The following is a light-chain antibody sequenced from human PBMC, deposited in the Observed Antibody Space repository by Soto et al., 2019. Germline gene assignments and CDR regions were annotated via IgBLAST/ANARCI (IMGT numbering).Light chain of an antibody. CDR3: CSYAGSSYVV. V-gene: IGLV2-23*02. CDR2: EVT. J-gene: IGLJ2*01. CDR1: SSDVGSYNL. Sequence: QSALTQPASVSGSPGQSITISCTGTSSDVGSYNLVSLYQQHPGKVPKLIIYEVTKRPSGVSNRFSGSQSGNTASLTISGLQAEDEADYYCCSYAGSSYVVFGGGTKLTVL.